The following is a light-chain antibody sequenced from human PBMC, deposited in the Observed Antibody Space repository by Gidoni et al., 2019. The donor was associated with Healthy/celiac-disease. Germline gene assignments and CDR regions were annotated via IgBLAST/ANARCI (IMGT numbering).Light chain of an antibody. V-gene: IGLV1-40*01. Sequence: QSVLTQPPSVSGAPGQRVTISCTGRSSNIGAGYDVHWYQQLPGTAPKLLIYGNSNRPSGVPDRFSGSKSGTSAPLAITGLQAEDEADYYCQSYDSSLSGDVVFGGGTKLTVL. J-gene: IGLJ2*01. CDR1: SSNIGAGYD. CDR3: QSYDSSLSGDVV. CDR2: GNS.